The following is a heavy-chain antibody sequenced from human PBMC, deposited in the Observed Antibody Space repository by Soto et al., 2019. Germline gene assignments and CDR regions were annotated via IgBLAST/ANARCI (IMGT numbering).Heavy chain of an antibody. V-gene: IGHV3-21*01. CDR1: GFTFSSYS. Sequence: PGGSLRLSCAASGFTFSSYSMNWVRQAPGKGLEWVSSISSSSSYIYYADSVKGRFTISRDNAKNSMSLQMNSLRDEDTAVYYCAREGKTAFGGVLGPSDYWGQGMLVTVSS. J-gene: IGHJ4*02. D-gene: IGHD3-3*01. CDR2: ISSSSSYI. CDR3: AREGKTAFGGVLGPSDY.